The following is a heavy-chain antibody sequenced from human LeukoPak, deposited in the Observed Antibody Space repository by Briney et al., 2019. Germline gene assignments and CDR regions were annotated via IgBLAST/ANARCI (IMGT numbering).Heavy chain of an antibody. CDR2: IWYDGSNK. Sequence: GSLRLSCAASGFTFSSYGMHWVRQAPGKGLEWVAVIWYDGSNKYYADSVKGRFTISRDNSKNTLYLQMNSLRAEDTAVYYCARDPGNYDFWSGPGVDYWGQGTLVTVSS. CDR3: ARDPGNYDFWSGPGVDY. J-gene: IGHJ4*02. D-gene: IGHD3-3*01. V-gene: IGHV3-33*01. CDR1: GFTFSSYG.